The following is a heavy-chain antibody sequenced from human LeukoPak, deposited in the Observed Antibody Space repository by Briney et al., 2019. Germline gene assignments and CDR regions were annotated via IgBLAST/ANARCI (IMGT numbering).Heavy chain of an antibody. V-gene: IGHV3-21*01. CDR2: ISNISSYI. D-gene: IGHD4-17*01. Sequence: GGSLRLSCAASGFTFSSYSMNWVRQAPGKGLEWVSSISNISSYIYYADPVKCRFTISGDNEKTSLYLQINSLSAEDTAVYYCARETDPTGYGDYEIDYWGQGTLVTVSS. CDR1: GFTFSSYS. J-gene: IGHJ4*02. CDR3: ARETDPTGYGDYEIDY.